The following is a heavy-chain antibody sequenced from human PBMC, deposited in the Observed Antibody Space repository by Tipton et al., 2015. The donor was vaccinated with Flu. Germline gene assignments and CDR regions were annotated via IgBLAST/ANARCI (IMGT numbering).Heavy chain of an antibody. J-gene: IGHJ5*02. D-gene: IGHD4-11*01. Sequence: TLSLTCAVSGGSISTSNWWSWVRQTPGMGLEWIGEIFHSGSTNYNPSLKSRVTISVDKSKNQFSLEMRSVTAADTAVYYCARRDFSNYVSDPKNWFDRWGQGILVTVSS. V-gene: IGHV4-4*02. CDR2: IFHSGST. CDR1: GGSISTSNW. CDR3: ARRDFSNYVSDPKNWFDR.